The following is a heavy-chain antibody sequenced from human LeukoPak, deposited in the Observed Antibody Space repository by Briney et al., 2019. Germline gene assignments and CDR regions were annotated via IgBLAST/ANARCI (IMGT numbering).Heavy chain of an antibody. CDR2: IYYSGST. Sequence: PSETLSLTCTVSGGSISSSSYYWGWIRQPPGKGLEWIGSIYYSGSTYYNPSLKSRVTISVDTSKNQFSLKLSSVTTADTAVYYCARLEVAVVPAAMMIVGAFDIWGQGTMVTVSS. D-gene: IGHD2-2*01. J-gene: IGHJ3*02. CDR1: GGSISSSSYY. CDR3: ARLEVAVVPAAMMIVGAFDI. V-gene: IGHV4-39*01.